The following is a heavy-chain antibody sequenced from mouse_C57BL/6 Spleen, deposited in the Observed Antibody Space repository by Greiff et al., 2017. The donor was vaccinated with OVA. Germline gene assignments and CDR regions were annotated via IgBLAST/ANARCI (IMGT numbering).Heavy chain of an antibody. J-gene: IGHJ2*01. D-gene: IGHD2-2*01. CDR1: GYAFSSSW. V-gene: IGHV1-82*01. CDR2: IYPGDGDT. CDR3: ARGTGNGYYVDY. Sequence: QVQLQQSGPELVKPGASVKISCKASGYAFSSSWMNWVKQRPGKGLEWIGRIYPGDGDTNYNGKFKGKATLTADKSSSTAYMQLSSLTSEDSAVYFGARGTGNGYYVDYWGQGTTLTVSS.